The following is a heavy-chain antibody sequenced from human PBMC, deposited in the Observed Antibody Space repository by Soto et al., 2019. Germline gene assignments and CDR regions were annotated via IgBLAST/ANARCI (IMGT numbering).Heavy chain of an antibody. CDR2: RNPIFGTA. V-gene: IGHV1-69*12. Sequence: QVQLVQSGAEVNKPGSSVKVSCKASGGYFRRYAISWVRQAPGQGLEWMGGRNPIFGTANYAQKSQGRVTNTADEAPSTGYMELSGLGSEDKAGYYCAMDARPYKAEDGWGGDWFAPWGKGTLV. D-gene: IGHD6-13*01. CDR3: AMDARPYKAEDGWGGDWFAP. CDR1: GGYFRRYA. J-gene: IGHJ5*02.